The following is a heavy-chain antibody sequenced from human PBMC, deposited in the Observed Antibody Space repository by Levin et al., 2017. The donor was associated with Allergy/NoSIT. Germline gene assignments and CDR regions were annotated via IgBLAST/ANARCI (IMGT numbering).Heavy chain of an antibody. CDR2: ISYDGSNK. CDR3: ARDSGWYGETLDY. CDR1: GFTFSSYA. Sequence: GESLKISCAASGFTFSSYAMHWVRQAPGKGLEWVAVISYDGSNKYYADSVKGRFTISRDNSKNTLYLQMNSLRAEDTAVYYCARDSGWYGETLDYWGQGTLVTVSS. V-gene: IGHV3-30-3*01. D-gene: IGHD6-19*01. J-gene: IGHJ4*02.